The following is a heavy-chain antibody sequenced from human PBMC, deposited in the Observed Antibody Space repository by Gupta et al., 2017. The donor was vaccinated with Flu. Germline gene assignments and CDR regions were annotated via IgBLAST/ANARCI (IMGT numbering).Heavy chain of an antibody. CDR3: LKETKDV. CDR1: GFTFRTYG. J-gene: IGHJ6*02. V-gene: IGHV3-23*01. CDR2: ISGAGDST. Sequence: EVQLLESGGDLVQPGGSLRLSCVASGFTFRTYGMNWVRQAPGKGLEWVSSISGAGDSTFYGDSVKGRFTISRDNSKNTVYLQMNSLRVDDTAVYYCLKETKDVWGQGTTVTVSS.